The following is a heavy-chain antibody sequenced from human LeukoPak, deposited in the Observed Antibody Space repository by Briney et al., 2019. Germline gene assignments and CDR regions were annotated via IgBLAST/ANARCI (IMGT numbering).Heavy chain of an antibody. CDR3: AKSRNFYYYFMEV. CDR1: GFTFSSYW. V-gene: IGHV3-23*01. Sequence: GGSLRLSCAASGFTFSSYWMIWVRQAPGKGLEWVSGISGGDYTEHADSVKGRFTISRDNSENTLYLQMNTLRVEDTALYYCAKSRNFYYYFMEVSGRGTKVTISS. CDR2: ISGGDYT. J-gene: IGHJ6*03.